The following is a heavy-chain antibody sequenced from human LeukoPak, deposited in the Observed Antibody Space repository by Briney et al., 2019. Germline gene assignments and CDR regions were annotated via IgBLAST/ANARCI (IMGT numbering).Heavy chain of an antibody. CDR3: AGPRIVGAHRQPPRFDAFDI. V-gene: IGHV3-11*01. Sequence: GGSLRLSCAASGFTLGNYYMSWIRQAPGKGLEWVSYISSSGSTIYYADSVKGRFTISRDNAKNSLYLQMNSLRAEDTAVYYCAGPRIVGAHRQPPRFDAFDIWGQGTMVTVSS. D-gene: IGHD1-26*01. CDR2: ISSSGSTI. J-gene: IGHJ3*02. CDR1: GFTLGNYY.